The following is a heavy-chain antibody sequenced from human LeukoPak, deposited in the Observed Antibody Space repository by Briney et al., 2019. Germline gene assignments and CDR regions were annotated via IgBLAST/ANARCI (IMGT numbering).Heavy chain of an antibody. CDR2: ISAYNGNT. Sequence: ASVKVSCKASGYTFTGYYMHWVRQAPGQGLEWMGWISAYNGNTNYAQKLQGRVTMTTDTSTSTAYMELRSLRSDDTAVYYCAREAGSNSPLPDYWGQGTLVTVSS. CDR3: AREAGSNSPLPDY. CDR1: GYTFTGYY. J-gene: IGHJ4*02. V-gene: IGHV1-18*04. D-gene: IGHD4-11*01.